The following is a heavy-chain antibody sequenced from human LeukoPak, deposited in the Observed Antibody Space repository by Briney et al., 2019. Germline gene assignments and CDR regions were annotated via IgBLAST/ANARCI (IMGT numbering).Heavy chain of an antibody. CDR3: ARVGS. J-gene: IGHJ4*02. CDR2: ITGNGANT. CDR1: GFTFSSYG. V-gene: IGHV3-23*01. D-gene: IGHD6-6*01. Sequence: PGGSLRLSCAASGFTFSSYGMSWVRQAPGKGLEWVSAITGNGANTFYADSVKGRFTISRDNSKNTMYLQMNSLRAEDTAVYYCARVGSWGQGTLVTVPS.